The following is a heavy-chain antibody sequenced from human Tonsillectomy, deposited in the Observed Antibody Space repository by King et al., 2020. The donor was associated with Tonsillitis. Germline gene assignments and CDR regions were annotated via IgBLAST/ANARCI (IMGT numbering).Heavy chain of an antibody. J-gene: IGHJ3*02. V-gene: IGHV3-30*02. CDR2: IRYDGSNK. CDR1: GFTFSSYG. CDR3: AQDDSPIAAAGISAFDI. D-gene: IGHD6-13*01. Sequence: VQLVESGGGVVQPGGSLRLSCAASGFTFSSYGMHWVRQAPGKGLEWVTFIRYDGSNKYYADSVKGRFTISRDNSKNTLYLQMNSLRAEDTALYYCAQDDSPIAAAGISAFDIWGQGTVVTVSS.